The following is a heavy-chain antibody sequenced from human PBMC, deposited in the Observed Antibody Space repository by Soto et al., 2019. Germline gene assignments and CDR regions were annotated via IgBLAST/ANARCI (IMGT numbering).Heavy chain of an antibody. CDR1: GGSISSYY. V-gene: IGHV4-59*01. J-gene: IGHJ6*03. CDR2: IYYSGST. D-gene: IGHD6-19*01. Sequence: SETLSLTCTVSGGSISSYYWSWIRQPPGKGLEWIGYIYYSGSTNYNPSLKSRVTISVDTSKNQFSLKLSSVTAADTAVYYCARDMADSSGWPDADYYYYMDVWGKGTTVTVSS. CDR3: ARDMADSSGWPDADYYYYMDV.